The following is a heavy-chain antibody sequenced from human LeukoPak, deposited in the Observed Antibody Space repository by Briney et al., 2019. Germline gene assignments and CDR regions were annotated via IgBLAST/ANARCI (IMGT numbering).Heavy chain of an antibody. CDR3: ARDGDFWSGYIDY. J-gene: IGHJ6*04. Sequence: SETLSLTCTVSGGSISSGSYYWSWLRQPAGKGLEWIGRIYTSGSTNYNPSLESRVTISVDTSKNQFSLKLSSVTAADTAVYYCARDGDFWSGYIDYWGKGTTVTVSS. CDR1: GGSISSGSYY. CDR2: IYTSGST. D-gene: IGHD3-3*01. V-gene: IGHV4-61*02.